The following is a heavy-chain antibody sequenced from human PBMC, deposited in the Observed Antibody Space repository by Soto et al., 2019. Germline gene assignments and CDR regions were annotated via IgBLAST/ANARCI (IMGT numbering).Heavy chain of an antibody. D-gene: IGHD6-19*01. CDR2: TYYRSKWYN. J-gene: IGHJ6*02. CDR1: GDSVSSNSAA. CDR3: ARDRWLVYHYYYGMDV. V-gene: IGHV6-1*01. Sequence: SQTLSLTCAISGDSVSSNSAAWNWIRQSPSRGLEWLGRTYYRSKWYNDYAVSVKSRITINPDTSKNKFSLQLNSVTPEDTAVYYCARDRWLVYHYYYGMDVWGQGTTVTVSS.